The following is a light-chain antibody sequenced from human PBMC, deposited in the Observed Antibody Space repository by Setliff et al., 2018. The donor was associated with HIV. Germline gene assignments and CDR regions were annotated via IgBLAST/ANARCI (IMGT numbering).Light chain of an antibody. Sequence: QAVVTQEPSLTVSPGGTVTLTCGSSTGAVTSGHFPYWFQQKPGQAPRTLIYDTSSKHSWTPARFSGSLLGGKAALTLSGAQPEDEADYYCLLSYSTDPYVFRTGTKVT. CDR1: TGAVTSGHF. V-gene: IGLV7-46*01. CDR2: DTS. J-gene: IGLJ1*01. CDR3: LLSYSTDPYV.